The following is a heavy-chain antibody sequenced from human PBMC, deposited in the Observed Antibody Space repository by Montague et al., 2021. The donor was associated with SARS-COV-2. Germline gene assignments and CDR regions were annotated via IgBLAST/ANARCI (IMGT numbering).Heavy chain of an antibody. V-gene: IGHV2-70*11. CDR2: IDWDDDE. J-gene: IGHJ4*02. D-gene: IGHD1-26*01. CDR3: ARTDVEVGAFDY. Sequence: PALVKPTQTLTLTCSFSGFSLTTSGMCVSWIRQPPGKALEWLARIDWDDDEYYTTPLKTRLTISKDTSKNQVVLTMTNMGPADTGTYYSARTDVEVGAFDYWGEGTLVTVSS. CDR1: GFSLTTSGMC.